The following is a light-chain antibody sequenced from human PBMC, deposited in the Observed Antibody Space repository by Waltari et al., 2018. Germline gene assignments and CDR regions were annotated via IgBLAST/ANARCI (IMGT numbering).Light chain of an antibody. Sequence: HSALTQPASVSGSPGQSITISCTGTSSDVGGYNYVSWYQQHPGKAPKLMFFDVSKRPSGVSNRFSGSKSGNTASLTVSGLQAEDEADYYCSSYISSDTLELFGGGTSLTVL. CDR2: DVS. J-gene: IGLJ2*01. CDR3: SSYISSDTLEL. V-gene: IGLV2-14*03. CDR1: SSDVGGYNY.